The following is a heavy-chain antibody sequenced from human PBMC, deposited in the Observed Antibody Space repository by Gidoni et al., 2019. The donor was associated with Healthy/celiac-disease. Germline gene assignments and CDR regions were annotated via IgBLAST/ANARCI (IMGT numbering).Heavy chain of an antibody. Sequence: EVQLVESGGGLVQPGGSLRISCEASGFTVSSNYMSWVRQAPGKGLEWVSVIYGGGSTYYADSVKGRFTISRDNSKNTLYLQMNSLRAEDTAVYYCARERDGAFGYWGQGTLVTVSS. J-gene: IGHJ4*02. CDR1: GFTVSSNY. D-gene: IGHD3-10*01. CDR2: IYGGGST. V-gene: IGHV3-66*01. CDR3: ARERDGAFGY.